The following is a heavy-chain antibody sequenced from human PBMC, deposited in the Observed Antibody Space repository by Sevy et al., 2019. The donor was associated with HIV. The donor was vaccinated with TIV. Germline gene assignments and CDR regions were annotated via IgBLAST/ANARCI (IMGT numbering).Heavy chain of an antibody. Sequence: SETLSLTCAVSGGSIASLYWNWIRQPPGKGLEWIANIYYTGHLNYNPSLKSRVTLALDTSKNQFSLRLSSVTAADTAMYYCAGENAWGRDYSWGQGTLVTVSS. V-gene: IGHV4-59*08. CDR1: GGSIASLY. CDR2: IYYTGHL. CDR3: AGENAWGRDYS. J-gene: IGHJ4*02. D-gene: IGHD1-26*01.